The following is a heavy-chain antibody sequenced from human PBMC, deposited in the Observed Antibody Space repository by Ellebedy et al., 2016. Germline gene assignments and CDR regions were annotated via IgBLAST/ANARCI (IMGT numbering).Heavy chain of an antibody. CDR1: GFTFADYA. Sequence: GGSLRLXCATSGFTFADYALHWVRQVPGKGLEWVSGISWNSAAISYGEAVKGRFTISRDSAKNYLYLQMNSLRVEDTALYFCAKGTMDYLHHWGQGTLVTVSS. D-gene: IGHD3-10*01. CDR3: AKGTMDYLHH. V-gene: IGHV3-9*01. CDR2: ISWNSAAI. J-gene: IGHJ4*02.